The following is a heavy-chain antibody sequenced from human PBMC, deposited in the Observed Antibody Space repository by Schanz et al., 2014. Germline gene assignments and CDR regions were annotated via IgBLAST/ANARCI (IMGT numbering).Heavy chain of an antibody. CDR2: INGYNGHT. Sequence: QVQLVQSGAEVKKPGASVKVSCKASGYTFISYGITWVRQAPGQGLEWMGWINGYNGHTLYAQKFQGRVTMTTDTSTSTSYMELTSLRFDDTAVYYCARDFSAYVGNDFDYWGQGTLVTVSS. D-gene: IGHD5-12*01. V-gene: IGHV1-18*01. CDR3: ARDFSAYVGNDFDY. CDR1: GYTFISYG. J-gene: IGHJ4*02.